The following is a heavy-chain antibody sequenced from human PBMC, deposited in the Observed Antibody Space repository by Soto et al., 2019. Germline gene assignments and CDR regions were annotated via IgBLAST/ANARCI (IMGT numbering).Heavy chain of an antibody. CDR1: GFTFSSYA. Sequence: PGGSLRLSCAASGFTFSSYAMSWVRQAPGKGLEWVSAISGSGGSTYYADSVKGRFTISRDNSKNTLYLQMNSLRAEDTAVYYCAKPGYLEQWLVRGYFDYWGQGAMVTVSS. J-gene: IGHJ4*02. D-gene: IGHD6-19*01. CDR2: ISGSGGST. V-gene: IGHV3-23*01. CDR3: AKPGYLEQWLVRGYFDY.